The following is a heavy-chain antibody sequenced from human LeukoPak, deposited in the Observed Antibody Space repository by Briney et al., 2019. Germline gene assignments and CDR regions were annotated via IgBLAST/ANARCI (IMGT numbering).Heavy chain of an antibody. CDR3: TSTCYYDSSGYWAY. J-gene: IGHJ4*02. Sequence: GGSLKLSCAASGFTFSGSAMHWVRQASGKGLEWVGRIRSKANSYATAYAASVKGRCTISRDDSKNTAYLQMNSLKTEDTAVYYCTSTCYYDSSGYWAYWGQGTLVTVSS. CDR1: GFTFSGSA. V-gene: IGHV3-73*01. CDR2: IRSKANSYAT. D-gene: IGHD3-22*01.